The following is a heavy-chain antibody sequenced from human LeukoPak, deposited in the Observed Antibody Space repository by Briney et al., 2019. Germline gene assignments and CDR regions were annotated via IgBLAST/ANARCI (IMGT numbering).Heavy chain of an antibody. CDR1: GYTFTGYY. CDR3: ARDRYYGSGSYYSWFDP. D-gene: IGHD3-10*01. V-gene: IGHV1-2*02. Sequence: VASVKVSCKASGYTFTGYYMHWVRQAPGQGVEWMGWINPNSGGTNYAQKFQGRVTMTRETYISTAYMELSRLRSDETAVYYCARDRYYGSGSYYSWFDPWGQGTLVTVSS. CDR2: INPNSGGT. J-gene: IGHJ5*02.